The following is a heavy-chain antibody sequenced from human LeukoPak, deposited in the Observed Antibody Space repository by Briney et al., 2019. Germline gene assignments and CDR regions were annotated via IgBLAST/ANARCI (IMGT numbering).Heavy chain of an antibody. J-gene: IGHJ4*02. CDR1: GYTFTDFY. CDR2: INPNSGDT. D-gene: IGHD3-3*01. Sequence: ASVKVSCKASGYTFTDFYLHWVRQAPGQGLEWMGWINPNSGDTNYAQKFQARVTMTRDTSINTAYMELSGLKSDDTAVYFCARENPGVPFDYWGQGTLVTVSP. CDR3: ARENPGVPFDY. V-gene: IGHV1-2*02.